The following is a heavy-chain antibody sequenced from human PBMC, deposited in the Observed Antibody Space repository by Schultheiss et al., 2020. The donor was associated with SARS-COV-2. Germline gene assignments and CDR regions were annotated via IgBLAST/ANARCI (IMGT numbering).Heavy chain of an antibody. D-gene: IGHD3-3*01. CDR3: TFPLFGVVTTDY. V-gene: IGHV3-49*04. CDR1: GFSFGDYA. Sequence: GGSLRLSCTASGFSFGDYAMSWVRQAPGKGLEWVGFIRNQAYGGTGEYAASVKGRFTISRDDSKSIAYLQMNSLKTEDTAVYYCTFPLFGVVTTDYWGQGTLVTVSS. J-gene: IGHJ4*02. CDR2: IRNQAYGGTG.